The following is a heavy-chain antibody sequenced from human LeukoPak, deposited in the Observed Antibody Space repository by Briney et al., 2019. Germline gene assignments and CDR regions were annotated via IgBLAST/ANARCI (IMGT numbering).Heavy chain of an antibody. CDR3: ASAPYYDDSSGYFLDAFDI. Sequence: SETLSLTCTVSGGSISSYYWSWIRQPPGKGLEWIGYIYYSGSTNYNPSLKSRVTISVDTSKNQFSLKLSSVTAADTAVYYCASAPYYDDSSGYFLDAFDIWGQGTMVTVSS. D-gene: IGHD3-22*01. CDR2: IYYSGST. J-gene: IGHJ3*02. V-gene: IGHV4-59*01. CDR1: GGSISSYY.